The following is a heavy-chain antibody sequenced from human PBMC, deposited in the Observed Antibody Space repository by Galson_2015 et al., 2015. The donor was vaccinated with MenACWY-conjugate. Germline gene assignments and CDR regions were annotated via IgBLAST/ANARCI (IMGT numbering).Heavy chain of an antibody. Sequence: SLRLSCAASGFTFSSYGMHWVRQAPGKGLEWVAVISYDGSNKYYADSVKGRFTISRDNAKNSLYLQMNSLRAEDTAIYYCARWAYCSGGSCHRYDHWGQGTLVTVSS. J-gene: IGHJ4*02. CDR2: ISYDGSNK. CDR1: GFTFSSYG. D-gene: IGHD2-15*01. V-gene: IGHV3-30*03. CDR3: ARWAYCSGGSCHRYDH.